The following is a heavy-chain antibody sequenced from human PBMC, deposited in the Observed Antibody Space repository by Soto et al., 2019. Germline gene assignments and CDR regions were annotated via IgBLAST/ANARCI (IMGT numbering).Heavy chain of an antibody. V-gene: IGHV1-69*13. CDR1: GGTFSSYA. Sequence: SVKVSCKASGGTFSSYAISWVRQAPGQGLEWMGGIIPIFGTANYAQKFQGRVTITADESTSTAYMELSSLRSEDTAVYYCARDTAFYYYDSSGYTPGAFDIWGQGTMVTVSS. CDR3: ARDTAFYYYDSSGYTPGAFDI. D-gene: IGHD3-22*01. CDR2: IIPIFGTA. J-gene: IGHJ3*02.